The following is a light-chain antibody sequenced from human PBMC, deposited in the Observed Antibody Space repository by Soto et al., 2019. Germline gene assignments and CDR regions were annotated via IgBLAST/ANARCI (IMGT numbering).Light chain of an antibody. Sequence: DIQMTQSPSTLSASVGDRVTITCRASQSVRTWLAWYQQKPGKAPKLLIYDVSNLESGVPSRFSGSGFGTEFTLTISSLQPDDFATYYCQQYSLSWTFGQGTKVDIK. J-gene: IGKJ1*01. V-gene: IGKV1-5*01. CDR1: QSVRTW. CDR3: QQYSLSWT. CDR2: DVS.